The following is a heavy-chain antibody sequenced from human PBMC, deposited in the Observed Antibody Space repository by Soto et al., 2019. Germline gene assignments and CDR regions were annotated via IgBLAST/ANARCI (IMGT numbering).Heavy chain of an antibody. Sequence: GGALRLSFAAPGFLFGDFALPWVRPAPGKGLEWVSGISWNSGSIGYADSVKGRFTISRDNAKNSLYLQMNSLRAEDTALYYCAKDSGYDYDAFDIWGQGTMVTVSS. CDR1: GFLFGDFA. V-gene: IGHV3-9*01. D-gene: IGHD5-12*01. CDR3: AKDSGYDYDAFDI. J-gene: IGHJ3*02. CDR2: ISWNSGSI.